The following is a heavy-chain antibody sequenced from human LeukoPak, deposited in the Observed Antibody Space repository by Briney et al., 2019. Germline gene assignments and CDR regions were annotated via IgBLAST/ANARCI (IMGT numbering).Heavy chain of an antibody. CDR2: ISAYNGKT. V-gene: IGHV1-18*01. CDR1: GYTFASYG. J-gene: IGHJ5*02. CDR3: ARDPKNSGWFDP. Sequence: EASVKVSCKASGYTFASYGISWVRQAPGEGLEWMGWISAYNGKTNYAQKLQGRVTMTTDTSTSTAYMELRSLRSDGTAVYYCARDPKNSGWFDPWGQGTLVTVSS. D-gene: IGHD6-25*01.